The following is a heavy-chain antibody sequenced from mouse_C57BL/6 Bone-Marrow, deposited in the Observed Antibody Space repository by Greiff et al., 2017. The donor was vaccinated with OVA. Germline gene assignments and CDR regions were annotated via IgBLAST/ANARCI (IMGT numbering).Heavy chain of an antibody. Sequence: QVQLQQSGAELARPGASVKLSCKASGYTFTSYGISWVKQRTGQGLEWIGEIYPRSGNTYYTEKFKGKATLTADKSSSTAYMELRSLTSEDSAVYFCAETPWFAYWGQGPLVTVSA. J-gene: IGHJ3*01. CDR2: IYPRSGNT. CDR1: GYTFTSYG. D-gene: IGHD3-2*01. CDR3: AETPWFAY. V-gene: IGHV1-81*01.